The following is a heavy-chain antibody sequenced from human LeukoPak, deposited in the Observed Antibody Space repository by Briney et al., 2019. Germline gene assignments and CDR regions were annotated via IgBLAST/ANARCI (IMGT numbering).Heavy chain of an antibody. J-gene: IGHJ5*02. D-gene: IGHD6-19*01. V-gene: IGHV1-69*05. CDR3: AEAQWLVKEYNWFDP. CDR2: IIPIFGTA. Sequence: SVKVSCKASGGTFSSYAISWVRQVPGQGLEWMGGIIPIFGTANYAQKFQGRVTITTDESTSTAYMELSSLRSEDTAVYYCAEAQWLVKEYNWFDPWGQGTLVTVSS. CDR1: GGTFSSYA.